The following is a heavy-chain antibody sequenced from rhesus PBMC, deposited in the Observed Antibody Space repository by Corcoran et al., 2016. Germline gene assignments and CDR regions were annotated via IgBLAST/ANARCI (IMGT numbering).Heavy chain of an antibody. CDR2: INSGGGSK. V-gene: IGHV3S5*01. Sequence: EVQLVETGGGLVQPGGSLKLSCAASGFTLSSYGMSWVRQAPGKGLEWVSVINSGGGSKYYSDSVRGRFTISRDNSKNTLSLQMNSLRAEDTAVYYCAKGAGYFDYWGQGVLVTVSS. CDR3: AKGAGYFDY. J-gene: IGHJ4*01. CDR1: GFTLSSYG.